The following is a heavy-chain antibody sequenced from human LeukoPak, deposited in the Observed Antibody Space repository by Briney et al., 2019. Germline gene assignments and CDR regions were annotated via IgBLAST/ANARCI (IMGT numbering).Heavy chain of an antibody. CDR1: GFTFSSYE. Sequence: GGSLRLSCAASGFTFSSYEMNCVRQAPGEGREWVSYINSSGSTIYYADSVKGRFTISRDNAKNSLYLQMNSLRAEDTAVYYCAREVGYDQIIHHLGQGTPVTVSS. CDR2: INSSGSTI. V-gene: IGHV3-48*03. CDR3: AREVGYDQIIHH. D-gene: IGHD5-12*01. J-gene: IGHJ5*02.